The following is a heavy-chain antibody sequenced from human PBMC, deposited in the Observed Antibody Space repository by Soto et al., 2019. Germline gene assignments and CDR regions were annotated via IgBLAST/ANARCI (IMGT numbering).Heavy chain of an antibody. D-gene: IGHD3-3*01. J-gene: IGHJ6*02. CDR1: GFTFSSYA. CDR3: ARGSYHDFWSGYYTYYYYYYGMDV. CDR2: ISYDGSNK. V-gene: IGHV3-30-3*01. Sequence: QVQLVESGGGVVQPGRSLRLSCAASGFTFSSYAMHWVRQAPGKGLEWVAVISYDGSNKYYADSVKGRFTISRDNSKNTLYLQMNSLRAEDTAVYYCARGSYHDFWSGYYTYYYYYYGMDVWGQGTTVTVSS.